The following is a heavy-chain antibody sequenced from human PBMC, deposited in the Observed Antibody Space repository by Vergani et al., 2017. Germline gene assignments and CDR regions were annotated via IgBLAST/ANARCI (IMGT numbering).Heavy chain of an antibody. CDR2: FYTGGGT. D-gene: IGHD6-13*01. CDR3: ARDPLYSTTWPFLLLDMDV. V-gene: IGHV4-61*02. J-gene: IGHJ6*02. CDR1: GGSISSGSYY. Sequence: QVQLQESGPGLVRPSQTLSLTCTVSGGSISSGSYYWSWFRQPAGKGLEWIGRFYTGGGTSYNPSLKSRVPISVDTSKNQFSLQLSSVPAADTAVYYCARDPLYSTTWPFLLLDMDVWGQGTTVTVSS.